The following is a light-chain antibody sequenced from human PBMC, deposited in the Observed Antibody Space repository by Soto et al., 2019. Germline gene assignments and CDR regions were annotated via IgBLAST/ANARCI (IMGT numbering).Light chain of an antibody. CDR1: SSDIGGYDY. J-gene: IGLJ2*01. CDR3: TSYASGISHVV. CDR2: DVN. V-gene: IGLV2-14*01. Sequence: QSALTQPASVSGSPGQSITLSCTGTSSDIGGYDYVSWYQLHPGKAPKLIIYDVNNRPSGVSNRFSGSKSGNTASLTISGLQTEDEADYYCTSYASGISHVVFGGGTKLTVL.